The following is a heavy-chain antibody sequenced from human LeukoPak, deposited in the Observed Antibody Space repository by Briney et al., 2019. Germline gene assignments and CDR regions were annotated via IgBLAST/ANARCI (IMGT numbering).Heavy chain of an antibody. Sequence: PGGSLRLSCAASAFTFSSYSISGVRQPAREWLEWVSAIMGSGGSTYYADSGKGRFTISRDDAKNTLYLQMNSLRAEDTAVYYCAKTLVVVPASLSVGWFDPWGQGTLVTVSS. V-gene: IGHV3-23*01. J-gene: IGHJ5*02. CDR1: AFTFSSYS. CDR3: AKTLVVVPASLSVGWFDP. D-gene: IGHD2-2*01. CDR2: IMGSGGST.